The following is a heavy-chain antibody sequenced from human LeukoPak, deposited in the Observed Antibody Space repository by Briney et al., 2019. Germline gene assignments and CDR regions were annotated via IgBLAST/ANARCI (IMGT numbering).Heavy chain of an antibody. CDR2: IRYDGSNK. V-gene: IGHV3-30*02. CDR3: ARVGGEYVVSDY. J-gene: IGHJ4*02. D-gene: IGHD3-16*01. Sequence: GGSLRLSCAASGFTFSSYGMHWVRQAPGKGLEWVAFIRYDGSNKYYADSVKGRFTISRDNSKNTLYLQMNSLTAEDTAVYYCARVGGEYVVSDYWGQGTLVAVSS. CDR1: GFTFSSYG.